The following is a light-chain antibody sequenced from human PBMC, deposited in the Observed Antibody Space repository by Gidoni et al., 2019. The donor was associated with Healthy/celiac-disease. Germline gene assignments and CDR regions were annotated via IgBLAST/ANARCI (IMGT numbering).Light chain of an antibody. CDR2: AAS. Sequence: DIQMSQSPYSLSASVGDRVTITCRASQRISSYLNWYQQKPGKAPKLLIYAASSLESGVPSRFSGSGSGTEFTLTISSLQPEDFATYYCQQSYSTLPLTFXGXTKVEIK. CDR3: QQSYSTLPLT. V-gene: IGKV1-39*01. J-gene: IGKJ4*01. CDR1: QRISSY.